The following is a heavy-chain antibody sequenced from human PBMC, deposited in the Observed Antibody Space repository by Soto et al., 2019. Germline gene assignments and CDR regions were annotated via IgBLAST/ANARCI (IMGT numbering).Heavy chain of an antibody. V-gene: IGHV3-30-3*01. J-gene: IGHJ4*02. CDR3: ARDPVAVTGSLVDY. CDR2: ISYDGREI. D-gene: IGHD6-19*01. CDR1: GFNFNHYA. Sequence: QVQLLESGGGVVQHVRSLRLSCAVSGFNFNHYAVHWVRQAPGKGLEWVSVISYDGREIYYADPVKGRFTISRDSSNNMVYLYINSLRPDDTAVYYCARDPVAVTGSLVDYWGQGTLVTVYS.